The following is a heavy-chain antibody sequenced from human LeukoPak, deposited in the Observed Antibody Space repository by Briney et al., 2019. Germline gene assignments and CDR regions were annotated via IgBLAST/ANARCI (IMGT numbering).Heavy chain of an antibody. Sequence: PSETLSLTCIVSGGSISSSSYYWGWIRQPPGKGLEWIGSIYYSGSTYYNPSLKSRVTISVDTSKNQFSLKLSSVTAADTAVYYCARHATILPEGYWGQGTLVTVSS. CDR1: GGSISSSSYY. CDR3: ARHATILPEGY. J-gene: IGHJ4*02. D-gene: IGHD3-10*01. V-gene: IGHV4-39*01. CDR2: IYYSGST.